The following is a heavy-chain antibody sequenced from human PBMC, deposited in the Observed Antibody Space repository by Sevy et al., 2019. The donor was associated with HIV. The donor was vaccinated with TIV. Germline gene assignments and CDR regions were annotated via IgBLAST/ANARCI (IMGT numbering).Heavy chain of an antibody. J-gene: IGHJ4*02. CDR2: IKQDGSEK. CDR3: ASLRGGYDFDY. Sequence: GGSLRLSCAASGFSFSSYWMSWVRQAPGKGLEWVANIKQDGSEKDYVDSGKGRFTISRDNAKNSLYLQMKSLRAEDTAVYYCASLRGGYDFDYWGQGTQVTGSS. V-gene: IGHV3-7*01. CDR1: GFSFSSYW. D-gene: IGHD5-12*01.